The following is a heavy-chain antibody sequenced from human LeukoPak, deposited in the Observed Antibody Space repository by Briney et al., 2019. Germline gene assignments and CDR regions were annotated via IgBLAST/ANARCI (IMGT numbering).Heavy chain of an antibody. CDR2: IRYDGSNK. CDR1: GFTFSSYG. V-gene: IGHV3-30*02. CDR3: ARGPRRLYSSGWPLDAFDI. J-gene: IGHJ3*02. Sequence: PGGSLRLSCAASGFTFSSYGMHWVRQAPGKGLEWVAFIRYDGSNKYYADSAKGRFTISRDNSKNTLYLQMNSLRAEDTAVYYCARGPRRLYSSGWPLDAFDIWGQGTMVTVSS. D-gene: IGHD6-19*01.